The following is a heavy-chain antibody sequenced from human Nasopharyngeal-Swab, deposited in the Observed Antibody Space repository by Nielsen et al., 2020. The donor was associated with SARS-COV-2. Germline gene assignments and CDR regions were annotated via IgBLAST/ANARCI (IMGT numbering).Heavy chain of an antibody. V-gene: IGHV1-18*04. Sequence: ASVKVSCKAYGYTFTSYYMHWVRQAPGQGLEWMGWISAYNGNTNYAQKLQGRVTMTTDTSTSTAYMELRSLRSDDTAVYYCAREQAAMYYFDYWGQGTLVTVSS. D-gene: IGHD2-2*01. CDR3: AREQAAMYYFDY. CDR2: ISAYNGNT. CDR1: GYTFTSYY. J-gene: IGHJ4*02.